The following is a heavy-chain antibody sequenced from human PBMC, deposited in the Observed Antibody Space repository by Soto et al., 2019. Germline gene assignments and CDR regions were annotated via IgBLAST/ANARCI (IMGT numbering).Heavy chain of an antibody. V-gene: IGHV3-15*01. CDR2: IKSKTDGGTT. D-gene: IGHD5-18*01. CDR3: TTTDTAMVTEGYYFDY. J-gene: IGHJ4*02. Sequence: GGSLRLSCAASGFTFSNAWMSWVRQAPGKGLEWVGRIKSKTDGGTTDYAAPVKGRFTISRDDSKNTLYLQMNGLKTEDTAVYYCTTTDTAMVTEGYYFDYWGQGTLVTVSS. CDR1: GFTFSNAW.